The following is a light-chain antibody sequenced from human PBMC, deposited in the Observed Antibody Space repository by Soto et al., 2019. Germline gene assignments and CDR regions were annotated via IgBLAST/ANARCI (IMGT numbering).Light chain of an antibody. Sequence: EIVLTQSPGTLSLSPGERATLSCRASQSVSSNYLAWYQQKPGQAPRLVIYGASSRATDIPDRFSGSGSGTDFTLTISRLEPEDFAVYSCQQYGTSPITFGQGTRLEMK. J-gene: IGKJ5*01. V-gene: IGKV3-20*01. CDR3: QQYGTSPIT. CDR2: GAS. CDR1: QSVSSNY.